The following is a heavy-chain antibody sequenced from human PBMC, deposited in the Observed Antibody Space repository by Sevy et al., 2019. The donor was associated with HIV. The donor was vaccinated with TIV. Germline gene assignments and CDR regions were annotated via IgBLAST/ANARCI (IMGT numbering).Heavy chain of an antibody. CDR1: GYTLSKLS. J-gene: IGHJ6*02. D-gene: IGHD3-3*01. CDR2: FDPEDGET. CDR3: ATLDFWSDYPLYGMDV. V-gene: IGHV1-24*01. Sequence: ASVKVSCMVSGYTLSKLSMHWVRQAPGKGPEWMGGFDPEDGETIYAQKFQGRVTMTEDTSTETAYMELSSLRSEETAVYYCATLDFWSDYPLYGMDVWGQGTTVTVSS.